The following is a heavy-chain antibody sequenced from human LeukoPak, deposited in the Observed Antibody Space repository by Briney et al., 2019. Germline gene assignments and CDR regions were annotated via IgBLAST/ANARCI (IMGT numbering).Heavy chain of an antibody. J-gene: IGHJ4*02. V-gene: IGHV3-48*04. CDR3: ARGQWLPDLDY. CDR2: ISSGSSTI. CDR1: GFTFSSYS. Sequence: GGSLRLSCAASGFTFSSYSMNWVRQAPGKGLEWVSYISSGSSTIYYADSVKGRFTISRDNAKNSLYLQMNSLRAEDTAVYYCARGQWLPDLDYWGQGTLVTVSS. D-gene: IGHD5-12*01.